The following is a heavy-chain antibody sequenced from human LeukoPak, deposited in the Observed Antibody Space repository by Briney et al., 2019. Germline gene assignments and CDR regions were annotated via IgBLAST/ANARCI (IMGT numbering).Heavy chain of an antibody. V-gene: IGHV3-23*01. D-gene: IGHD3-22*01. CDR3: ARDIAYDSSGYYSPHFDY. CDR1: GFTFSAYA. Sequence: GGSLRLSCEASGFTFSAYAMTWVRQAPGKGLEWVSSIGSDNKPHYSESVKGRFAISRDNSKSMLFLQLNSLRAEDTAVYYCARDIAYDSSGYYSPHFDYWGQGTLVTVSS. J-gene: IGHJ4*02. CDR2: IGSDNKP.